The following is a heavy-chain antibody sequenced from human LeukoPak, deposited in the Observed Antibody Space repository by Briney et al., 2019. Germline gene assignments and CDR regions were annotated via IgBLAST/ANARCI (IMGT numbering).Heavy chain of an antibody. Sequence: SETLSLTCTVSGGSISSYYWSWIRQPPGKGLEWIGYIYYSGSTNYNPSLKSRVTISVDTSKHQFSLKLSSVPAADTAVYYCARVWQWLFAVDYWGQGTLVTVSS. CDR3: ARVWQWLFAVDY. J-gene: IGHJ4*02. V-gene: IGHV4-59*01. D-gene: IGHD6-19*01. CDR2: IYYSGST. CDR1: GGSISSYY.